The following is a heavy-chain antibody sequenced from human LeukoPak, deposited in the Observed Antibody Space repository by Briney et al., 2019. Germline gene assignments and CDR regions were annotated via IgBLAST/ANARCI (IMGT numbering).Heavy chain of an antibody. J-gene: IGHJ4*02. CDR3: ASGPWELLASLDY. Sequence: GGSLRLSCAASGFTFSSYAMHWVRQAPGKGLEWVAVISYDGSNKYYADSVKGRFTISRDNSKNTLYLQMNSLRAEDTAVYYCASGPWELLASLDYWGQGTLVTVSS. CDR1: GFTFSSYA. CDR2: ISYDGSNK. V-gene: IGHV3-30-3*01. D-gene: IGHD1-26*01.